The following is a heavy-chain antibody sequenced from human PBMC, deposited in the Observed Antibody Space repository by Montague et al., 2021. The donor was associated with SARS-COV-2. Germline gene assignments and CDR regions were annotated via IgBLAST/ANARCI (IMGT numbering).Heavy chain of an antibody. Sequence: SETLSLTCAVSGGSISSSNWWSWVRQPPGKGLEWIGEIFHSGNTNYNPSLKSRVTISIDKSKNQFSLKLRSVTAADTAIYFCAGSSIAGGKRWFDPWGQGSLVTVSS. V-gene: IGHV4-4*02. D-gene: IGHD6-6*01. J-gene: IGHJ5*02. CDR3: AGSSIAGGKRWFDP. CDR1: GGSISSSNW. CDR2: IFHSGNT.